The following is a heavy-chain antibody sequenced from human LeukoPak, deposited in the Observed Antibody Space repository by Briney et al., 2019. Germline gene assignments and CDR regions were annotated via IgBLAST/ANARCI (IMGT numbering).Heavy chain of an antibody. J-gene: IGHJ6*02. CDR3: AKQKVDKVGAVKSFYYGMDV. D-gene: IGHD5-12*01. Sequence: GGSLRLSCTASGFSFSDSYMTWIRQAPGRGLEWISYISSDDKTTYYADSVKGRFSISRDNGKNSLYLEMNSLRAEDTALYYCAKQKVDKVGAVKSFYYGMDVWGHGTMVTVSS. CDR2: ISSDDKTT. CDR1: GFSFSDSY. V-gene: IGHV3-11*01.